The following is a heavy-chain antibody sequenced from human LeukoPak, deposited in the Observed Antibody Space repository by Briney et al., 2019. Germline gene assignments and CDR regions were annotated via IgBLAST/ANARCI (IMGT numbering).Heavy chain of an antibody. V-gene: IGHV1-46*01. CDR1: GYTFTSYY. Sequence: ASVTVSCKASGYTFTSYYMHWVRQAPGQGLEWMGIINPSGDSTNYAQKFQGRVTMTRDTSTSTGYMELSSLRSEDTAVYYCARTEKGGFNYYYYYYMDVWGKGTTVTISS. J-gene: IGHJ6*03. CDR3: ARTEKGGFNYYYYYYMDV. CDR2: INPSGDST. D-gene: IGHD3-16*01.